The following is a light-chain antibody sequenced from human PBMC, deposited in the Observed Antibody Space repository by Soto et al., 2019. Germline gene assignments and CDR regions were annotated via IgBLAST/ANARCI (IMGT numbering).Light chain of an antibody. CDR2: AAS. CDR3: EQLNSYPLFT. Sequence: DIQLTQSPSFLSASVGDRVTITGRASQGISSYLAWYQQKPGKAPKLLIYAASTLQSGVPLRFSGSGSGTEFTLTISSLQPEDFATYYCEQLNSYPLFTFGPGTKVDIK. J-gene: IGKJ3*01. V-gene: IGKV1-9*01. CDR1: QGISSY.